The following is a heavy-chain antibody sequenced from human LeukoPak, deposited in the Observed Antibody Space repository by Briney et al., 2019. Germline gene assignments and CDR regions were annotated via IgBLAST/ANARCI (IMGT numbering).Heavy chain of an antibody. Sequence: PSETLSLTCTVSGGSISSYYWSWIRQPPGKGLEWIGYIYYSGSTNYNPSLKSRVTMSVDTSKNQFSLKLSSVTAADTAVYYCARAGGSSGWYYARYYYYGMDVWGQGTTVTVSS. J-gene: IGHJ6*02. CDR2: IYYSGST. D-gene: IGHD6-19*01. CDR3: ARAGGSSGWYYARYYYYGMDV. CDR1: GGSISSYY. V-gene: IGHV4-59*12.